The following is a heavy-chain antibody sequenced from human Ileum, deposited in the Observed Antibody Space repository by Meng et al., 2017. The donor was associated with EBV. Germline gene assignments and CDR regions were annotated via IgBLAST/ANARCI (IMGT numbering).Heavy chain of an antibody. D-gene: IGHD3-22*01. CDR2: TYYSSKWYN. CDR1: RDSASSNSAA. CDR3: ARDSSSSAYSPFDY. V-gene: IGHV6-1*01. J-gene: IGHJ4*02. Sequence: VTLQEPGPVSATPPQTLSPSCATSRDSASSNSAARNWSRQSPSRGLESLGRTYYSSKWYNDYAVSVKGRITIYPDTSKNQFSLQLNSVTPEDTAVYNCARDSSSSAYSPFDYWGQGTLVTVSS.